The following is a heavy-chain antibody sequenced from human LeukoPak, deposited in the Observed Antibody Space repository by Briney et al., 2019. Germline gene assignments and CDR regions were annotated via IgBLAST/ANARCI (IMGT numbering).Heavy chain of an antibody. Sequence: GGSLRLSCAASGFTFSRDWMNWVRQAPGKGLEWVSYISSGGSTIYYADSVKGRFTISRDNAKNSLYLQMNSLRAEDTAVYYCARTFRGIDYWGQGTLVTVSS. D-gene: IGHD3-10*01. J-gene: IGHJ4*02. V-gene: IGHV3-48*03. CDR2: ISSGGSTI. CDR1: GFTFSRDW. CDR3: ARTFRGIDY.